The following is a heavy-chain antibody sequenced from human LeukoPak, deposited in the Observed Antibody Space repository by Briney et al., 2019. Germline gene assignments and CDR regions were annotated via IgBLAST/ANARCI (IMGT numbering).Heavy chain of an antibody. CDR3: ARGFGGVIVTPIDY. CDR1: GSTFSSYS. V-gene: IGHV3-21*01. CDR2: ISSSSSYI. J-gene: IGHJ4*02. D-gene: IGHD3-16*02. Sequence: GGSLRLSCAASGSTFSSYSMNWVRQAPGKGLEWVSSISSSSSYIYYADSVKGRFTISRDNAKNSLYLQMNSLRAEDTAVYYCARGFGGVIVTPIDYWGQGTLVTVSS.